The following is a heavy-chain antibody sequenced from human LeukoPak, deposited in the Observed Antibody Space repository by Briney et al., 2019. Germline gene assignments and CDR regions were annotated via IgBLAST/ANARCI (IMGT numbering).Heavy chain of an antibody. CDR1: GFTFSDYY. CDR3: ARDLKDDILTGYYSWFDP. CDR2: ISSSGSTI. J-gene: IGHJ5*02. D-gene: IGHD3-9*01. V-gene: IGHV3-11*01. Sequence: GGSLRLSCAASGFTFSDYYMSWIRQAPGKGLEWVLYISSSGSTIYYADSVKGRFTISRDNAKNSLYLQMNSLRAEDTAVYYCARDLKDDILTGYYSWFDPWGQGTLVTVSS.